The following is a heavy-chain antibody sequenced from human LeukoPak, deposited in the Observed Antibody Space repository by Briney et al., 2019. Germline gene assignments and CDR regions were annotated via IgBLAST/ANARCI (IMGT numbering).Heavy chain of an antibody. CDR2: IYYNGRT. CDR1: GDSINSGYH. Sequence: KASETLSLTCTVSGDSINSGYHWSWIRQQPGKGLEWIGNIYYNGRTYYKTSLKSRIIISVDMSKNQISLQLSSVTAAETAVYYCARDLRGSPMDVWGKGTPVAVSS. CDR3: ARDLRGSPMDV. D-gene: IGHD1-26*01. J-gene: IGHJ6*03. V-gene: IGHV4-31*03.